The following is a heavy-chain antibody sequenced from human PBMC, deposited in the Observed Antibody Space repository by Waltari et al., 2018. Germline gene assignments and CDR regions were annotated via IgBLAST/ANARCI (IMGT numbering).Heavy chain of an antibody. CDR3: ARGGVDDSSGYSSVYFDY. J-gene: IGHJ4*02. D-gene: IGHD3-22*01. CDR1: GFTFSSDG. V-gene: IGHV3-33*01. Sequence: QVQLVESGGGVVQPGRSLRLSCAPSGFTFSSDGINWARRAPGKGLEWVAVRWYDGSNKYYADSVKGRFTISRDNSKNTLYLQMNSLRAEDTAVYYCARGGVDDSSGYSSVYFDYWGQGTLVTVFS. CDR2: RWYDGSNK.